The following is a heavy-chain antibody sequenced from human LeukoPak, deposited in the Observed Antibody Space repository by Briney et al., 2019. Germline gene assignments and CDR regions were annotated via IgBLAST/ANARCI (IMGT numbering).Heavy chain of an antibody. V-gene: IGHV4-59*01. CDR2: IYYSGST. CDR3: ARDSGSNFDY. CDR1: GGSISGYY. Sequence: ETLSLTCTVSGGSISGYYWNWIRQPPGKGLEWIGYIYYSGSTNYNPSLKSRVTMSLDTSKNQFSLKLSSVTAAGTAVYHCARDSGSNFDYWGQGTLVTVSS. D-gene: IGHD2-15*01. J-gene: IGHJ4*02.